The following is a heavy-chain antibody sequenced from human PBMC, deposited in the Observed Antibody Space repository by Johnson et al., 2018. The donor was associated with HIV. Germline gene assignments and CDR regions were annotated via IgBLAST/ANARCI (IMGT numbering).Heavy chain of an antibody. CDR1: GFTFGDYA. CDR2: IKRKTDGGTT. D-gene: IGHD6-13*01. V-gene: IGHV3-15*01. Sequence: VQLVESGGGWVQPGRSLRLSCTASGFTFGDYALSWFRQAPGKGLEWVGRIKRKTDGGTTDYAAPVKGRFTISRDDSKNTLYLQMNSLKTEDTAVYYCTTDLAAVGSGAFDIWGQGTTVTVSS. J-gene: IGHJ3*02. CDR3: TTDLAAVGSGAFDI.